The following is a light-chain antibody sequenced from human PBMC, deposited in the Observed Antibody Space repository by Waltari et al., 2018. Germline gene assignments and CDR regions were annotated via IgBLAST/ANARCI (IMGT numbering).Light chain of an antibody. CDR1: TSNIGNYY. J-gene: IGLJ1*01. V-gene: IGLV1-51*01. Sequence: QSVLTQPPSVSAAPGQKVTVSCSGSTSNIGNYYVSWYQQLPGTAPKLLIFANIQRPPGIPDRFSGSKSGTSATLGITGLQTGDEADYYCGTWDSSLDSYVFGTGSKVTVL. CDR3: GTWDSSLDSYV. CDR2: ANI.